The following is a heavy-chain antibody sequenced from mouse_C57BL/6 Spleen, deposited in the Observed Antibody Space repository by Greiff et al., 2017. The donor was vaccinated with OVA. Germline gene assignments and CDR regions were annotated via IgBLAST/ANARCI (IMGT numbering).Heavy chain of an antibody. D-gene: IGHD1-1*01. CDR1: GFSLTSYG. J-gene: IGHJ3*01. V-gene: IGHV2-2*01. Sequence: QVQLQQSGPGLVQPSQSLSITCTVSGFSLTSYGVHWVRQSPGKGLEWLGVIWSGGSTDYNAAFISRLSISKDNSKSQVFFKMNSLQADDTAIYYCARKGGSSYEWFAYWGQGTLVTVSA. CDR2: IWSGGST. CDR3: ARKGGSSYEWFAY.